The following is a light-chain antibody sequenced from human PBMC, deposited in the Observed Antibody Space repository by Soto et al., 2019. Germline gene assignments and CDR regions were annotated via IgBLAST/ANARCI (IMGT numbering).Light chain of an antibody. CDR1: QSVSTS. V-gene: IGKV3-11*01. CDR2: EAS. CDR3: QQRSNWPLIT. Sequence: ETVLTQSPASLSLSPGERATLSCRASQSVSTSLAWYQQKPGQAPRLVIHEASSRAGGIPARFSGSGSGTDFTLTISSLEPEDSAVYYCQQRSNWPLITFGQGTRLEIK. J-gene: IGKJ5*01.